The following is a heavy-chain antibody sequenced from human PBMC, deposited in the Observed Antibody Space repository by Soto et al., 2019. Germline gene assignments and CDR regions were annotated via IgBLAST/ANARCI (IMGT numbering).Heavy chain of an antibody. Sequence: GGSLRLSCAASGFTFSDYYMSWIRQAPGKGLEWVSYISSSGSTIYYADSVKGRFTISRDKAKNSLYLQMNSLRAEDTAVYYCARVGITGTPSAFDIWGQGTMVTVSS. V-gene: IGHV3-11*01. CDR2: ISSSGSTI. D-gene: IGHD1-7*01. J-gene: IGHJ3*02. CDR3: ARVGITGTPSAFDI. CDR1: GFTFSDYY.